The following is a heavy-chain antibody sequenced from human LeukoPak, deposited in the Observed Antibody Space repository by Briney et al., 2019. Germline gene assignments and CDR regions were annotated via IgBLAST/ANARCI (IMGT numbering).Heavy chain of an antibody. J-gene: IGHJ5*02. CDR2: IYYSGST. V-gene: IGHV4-39*07. Sequence: SETLSLTCTVSGGSISSSSYYWGWMRQPPGKGLEWIGSIYYSGSTYYNPSLKSRVTISVDTSKNQFSLKLSSVTAADTAVYYCARDPVVYCSGGSCYSGWFDPWGQGTLVTVSS. CDR3: ARDPVVYCSGGSCYSGWFDP. D-gene: IGHD2-15*01. CDR1: GGSISSSSYY.